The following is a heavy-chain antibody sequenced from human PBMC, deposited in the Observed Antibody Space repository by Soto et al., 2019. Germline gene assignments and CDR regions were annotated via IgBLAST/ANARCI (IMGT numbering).Heavy chain of an antibody. CDR1: GGTFSSYA. D-gene: IGHD4-4*01. Sequence: ASVKVSCKASGGTFSSYAISWVRQAPGQGLEWMGGIIPIFGTANYAQKFQGRVTITADESTSTAYMELSSLRSEDTAVYYCARGGGSNVDYYYGMDVWGQGTRVTFSS. CDR3: ARGGGSNVDYYYGMDV. J-gene: IGHJ6*02. V-gene: IGHV1-69*13. CDR2: IIPIFGTA.